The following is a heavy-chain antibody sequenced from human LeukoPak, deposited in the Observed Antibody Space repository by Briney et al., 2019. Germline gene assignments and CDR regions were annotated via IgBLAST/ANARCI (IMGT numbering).Heavy chain of an antibody. CDR1: GFTFSDFY. Sequence: TGGSLRLSCAASGFTFSDFYMSWIRQAPGRGLEWISHIPNGGNAIYYADSVKGRFTISRDNAKESLSLQMSSLRDDDTAVYYCARMSSRSFFYYMDVWSKGTTVTVSS. V-gene: IGHV3-11*01. CDR2: IPNGGNAI. D-gene: IGHD2-15*01. CDR3: ARMSSRSFFYYMDV. J-gene: IGHJ6*03.